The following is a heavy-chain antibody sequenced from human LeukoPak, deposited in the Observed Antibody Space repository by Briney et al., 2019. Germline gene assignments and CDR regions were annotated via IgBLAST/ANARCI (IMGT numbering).Heavy chain of an antibody. Sequence: TGGSLRLSCAASGFTFSSYAMSWVRQAPGKGLEWVSAISGSGGSTYYADSVKGRFTISRDNSKNTLYLQMNSLRAEDTAVYYCARETGGAIGSTDFDYWGQGTLVTVSS. CDR3: ARETGGAIGSTDFDY. CDR1: GFTFSSYA. CDR2: ISGSGGST. V-gene: IGHV3-23*01. J-gene: IGHJ4*02. D-gene: IGHD4-17*01.